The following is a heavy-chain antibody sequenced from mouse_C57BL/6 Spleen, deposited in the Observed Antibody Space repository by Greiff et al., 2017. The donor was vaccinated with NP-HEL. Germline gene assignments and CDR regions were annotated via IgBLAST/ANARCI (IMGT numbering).Heavy chain of an antibody. V-gene: IGHV1-26*01. D-gene: IGHD6-1*01. J-gene: IGHJ4*01. CDR3: ARPTNYYAMDY. CDR2: INPNNGGT. CDR1: GYTFTDYY. Sequence: EVQLQQSGPELVKPGASVKISCKASGYTFTDYYMNWVKQSHGKSLEWIGDINPNNGGTSYNQKFKGKATLTVDKSSSTAYMELRSLTSEDSAVYYCARPTNYYAMDYWGQGTSVTVSS.